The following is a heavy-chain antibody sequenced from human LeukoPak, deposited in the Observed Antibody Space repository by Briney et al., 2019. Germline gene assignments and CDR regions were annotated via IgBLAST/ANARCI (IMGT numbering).Heavy chain of an antibody. Sequence: PGGSLRLSCAASGFTFRHHPMHWVRQAPGKGLEGVAVISNDGSNKYYVDSVKDRIAISRDNAKTTLYLQMNSLRADDTAVYYCARSRSGGRGQSGYLDYWGQGTLVTVSS. CDR2: ISNDGSNK. CDR3: ARSRSGGRGQSGYLDY. D-gene: IGHD1-26*01. CDR1: GFTFRHHP. V-gene: IGHV3-30*01. J-gene: IGHJ4*02.